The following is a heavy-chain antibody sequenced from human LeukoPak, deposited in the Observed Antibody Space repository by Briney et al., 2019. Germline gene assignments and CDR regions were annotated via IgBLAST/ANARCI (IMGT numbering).Heavy chain of an antibody. D-gene: IGHD4-17*01. CDR2: ISCSGST. J-gene: IGHJ4*02. V-gene: IGHV4-59*01. Sequence: KTSETLSLTCTVSGGSISSYYWSWIRQPPGKGLEWIGYISCSGSTNYSPSLKSRVTISGDTSKNQFSLKLSSVTAADTAVYYCARGYKRTTVTTCHFDYWGQGTLVTVSS. CDR1: GGSISSYY. CDR3: ARGYKRTTVTTCHFDY.